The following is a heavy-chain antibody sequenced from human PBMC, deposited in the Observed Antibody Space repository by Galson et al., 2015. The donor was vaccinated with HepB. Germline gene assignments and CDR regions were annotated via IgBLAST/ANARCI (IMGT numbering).Heavy chain of an antibody. D-gene: IGHD1-7*01. V-gene: IGHV3-15*01. CDR2: IKSKTDGGTT. CDR1: GFTFSNAW. Sequence: SLRLSCAASGFTFSNAWMSWVRQAPGKGLEWVGRIKSKTDGGTTDYAAPVKGRFTISRDDSKNTLYLQMNSLKTEDTAVYYCTTDAPTYNWNSHGVYWGQGTLVTVSS. J-gene: IGHJ4*02. CDR3: TTDAPTYNWNSHGVY.